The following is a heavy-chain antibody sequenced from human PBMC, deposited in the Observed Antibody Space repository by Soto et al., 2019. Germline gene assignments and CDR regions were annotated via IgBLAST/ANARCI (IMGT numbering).Heavy chain of an antibody. CDR2: IYPGDLDI. D-gene: IGHD2-15*01. J-gene: IGHJ4*02. CDR3: VRSGTSSGRFSDY. Sequence: GESLKISCKGSGYTFTSYCIAWVRQMSGDGMEWMGVIYPGDLDIRYSTSLEGKVTISADKTITPAYLQWSSLKAADTAMYYCVRSGTSSGRFSDYWGQGTLVTVSS. V-gene: IGHV5-51*01. CDR1: GYTFTSYC.